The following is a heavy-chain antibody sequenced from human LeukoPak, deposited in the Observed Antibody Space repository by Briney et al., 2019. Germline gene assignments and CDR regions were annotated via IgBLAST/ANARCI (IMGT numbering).Heavy chain of an antibody. CDR2: IYPGHSDT. Sequence: GESLKISCKGLGYSFTNYWVAWVRQMPGKGLEWMGLIYPGHSDTRYSPSFQGQVTISAGESITTAYLQWSSLKASDSGRYFCARTPGSSDYRGYQYWYFDLWGRGTLVTVSS. V-gene: IGHV5-51*01. D-gene: IGHD5-12*01. CDR1: GYSFTNYW. CDR3: ARTPGSSDYRGYQYWYFDL. J-gene: IGHJ2*01.